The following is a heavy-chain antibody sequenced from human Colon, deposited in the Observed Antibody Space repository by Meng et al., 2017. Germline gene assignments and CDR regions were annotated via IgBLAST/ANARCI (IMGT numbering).Heavy chain of an antibody. V-gene: IGHV4-4*02. CDR1: GGPIIIKR. D-gene: IGHD3/OR15-3a*01. CDR2: LFHTGRT. Sequence: SVLGVLIPARTLSLSVDVSGGPIIIKRLSWIRQPPGKGLEWIGELFHTGRTNYDPSLKSRVTITVYKSNNQFSLKLTSVTAADTAVYYCLRHISILGQRGFDYWGQGTLVTVSS. CDR3: LRHISILGQRGFDY. J-gene: IGHJ4*02.